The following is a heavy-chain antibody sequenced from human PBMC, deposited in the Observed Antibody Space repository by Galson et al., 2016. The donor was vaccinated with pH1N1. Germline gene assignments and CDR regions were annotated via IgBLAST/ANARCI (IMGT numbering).Heavy chain of an antibody. J-gene: IGHJ6*02. CDR1: GGSINSYY. Sequence: LSLTCTVSGGSINSYYWSWIRQSPGKGLEWIGDTYTTGGTNYNPSLKSRATISKDTSKNQFSLKLTSVTAADTAVYYCASDVRGRAWGQGTTVIVSS. CDR2: TYTTGGT. V-gene: IGHV4-4*09. CDR3: ASDVRGRA. D-gene: IGHD1-26*01.